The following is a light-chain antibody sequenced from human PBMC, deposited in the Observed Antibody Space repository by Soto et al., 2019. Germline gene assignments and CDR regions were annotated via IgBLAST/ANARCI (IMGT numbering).Light chain of an antibody. CDR2: GAS. V-gene: IGKV3-20*01. CDR1: QSVSSSY. CDR3: QQYGSSSWT. J-gene: IGKJ1*01. Sequence: EIVMTQSPATLSVSPGERATLSCRASQSVSSSYLAWYQQIPGQAPRLLIYGASSRATGIPDRFSGSGSGTEFTLTISRLEPEDFAVYYCQQYGSSSWTFGQGTKVDIK.